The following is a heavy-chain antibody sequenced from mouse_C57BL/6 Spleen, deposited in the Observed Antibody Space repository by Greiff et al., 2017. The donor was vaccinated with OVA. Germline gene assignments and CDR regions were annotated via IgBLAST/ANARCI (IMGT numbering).Heavy chain of an antibody. CDR3: AGHGGPYYYGSSYWCLDV. CDR2: FYPGSGSI. D-gene: IGHD1-1*01. CDR1: GYTFTEYT. V-gene: IGHV1-62-2*01. J-gene: IGHJ1*03. Sequence: QVQLQQSGAELVKPGASVKLSCKASGYTFTEYTIHWVKQRSGQGLEWIGWFYPGSGSIKYNEKFKDKATLTADKSSSTVSMELSRLTSEDSAVYFGAGHGGPYYYGSSYWCLDVWGTGTTVTVSA.